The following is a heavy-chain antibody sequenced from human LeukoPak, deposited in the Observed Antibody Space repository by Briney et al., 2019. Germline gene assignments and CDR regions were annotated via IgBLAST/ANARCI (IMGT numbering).Heavy chain of an antibody. D-gene: IGHD6-6*01. V-gene: IGHV3-48*04. CDR1: GFTFSSYS. J-gene: IGHJ5*02. Sequence: PGGSLRLSCAASGFTFSSYSMNWVRQAPGKGLEWVSYISSRSATIYYADSVKGRFTISRDNAKNSLYLQMNSLRAEDTAVYYCARDSSSIGRVSWFDPWGQGTLVTVSS. CDR2: ISSRSATI. CDR3: ARDSSSIGRVSWFDP.